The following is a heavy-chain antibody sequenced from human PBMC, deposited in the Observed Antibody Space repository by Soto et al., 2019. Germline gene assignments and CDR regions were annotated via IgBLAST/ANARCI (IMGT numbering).Heavy chain of an antibody. Sequence: LEWVSAISGSGGTTYYADSVKGRVTTSRDNSKNTLFLEMNSLRADDTAVYYCAKGLVGGSLYYFDYWGQGTPVTVSS. V-gene: IGHV3-23*01. J-gene: IGHJ4*02. CDR2: ISGSGGTT. CDR3: AKGLVGGSLYYFDY. D-gene: IGHD1-26*01.